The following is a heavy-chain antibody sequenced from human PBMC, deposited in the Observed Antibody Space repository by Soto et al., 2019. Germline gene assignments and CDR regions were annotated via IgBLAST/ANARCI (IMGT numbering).Heavy chain of an antibody. CDR3: ARATTVTSSFFYYGLDV. D-gene: IGHD4-17*01. Sequence: QVQLQESGPGLVKASQTLSLTCSVSGGSITNDDYYWTWIRQPPGKGLEWIGHIYYNGNTYYNPXLKSRLTLSXDXSXNXLSLHLTSVIAADSASYFCARATTVTSSFFYYGLDVWGQGTTVNVSS. V-gene: IGHV4-30-4*08. J-gene: IGHJ6*02. CDR1: GGSITNDDYY. CDR2: IYYNGNT.